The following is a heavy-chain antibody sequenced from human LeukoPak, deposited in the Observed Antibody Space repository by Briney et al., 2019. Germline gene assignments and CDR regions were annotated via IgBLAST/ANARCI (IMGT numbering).Heavy chain of an antibody. CDR2: IPTSGGIT. V-gene: IGHV3-23*01. CDR1: WFHFSTYG. J-gene: IGHJ4*02. CDR3: VTYDSGNYYQKVFDY. Sequence: GGSLRLFCCDSWFHFSTYGMIWVGQAPGRGGEGVSCIPTSGGITYYAHGVQGRFTICRDNSKDTLYLQMDSLRAADAAVYSCVTYDSGNYYQKVFDYWGQGTLVTVSS. D-gene: IGHD3-10*01.